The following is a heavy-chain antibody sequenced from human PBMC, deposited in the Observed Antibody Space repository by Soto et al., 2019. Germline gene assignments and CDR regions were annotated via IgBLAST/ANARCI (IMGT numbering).Heavy chain of an antibody. V-gene: IGHV3-21*06. CDR3: AKDQWGYFDWLFYGMDV. CDR1: GFTFTRYS. J-gene: IGHJ6*02. Sequence: GGSLRLSCAASGFTFTRYSMNWVRQAPGKGLEWVSSISSTTNYIYYGDSMKGRFTISRDNAKNSLYLEMNSLRAEDTAVYYCAKDQWGYFDWLFYGMDVWGQGTTVTVSS. CDR2: ISSTTNYI. D-gene: IGHD3-9*01.